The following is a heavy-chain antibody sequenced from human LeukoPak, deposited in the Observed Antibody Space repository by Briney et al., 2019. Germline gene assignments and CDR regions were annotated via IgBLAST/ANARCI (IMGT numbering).Heavy chain of an antibody. CDR1: GGSMSSYY. CDR2: IYYSGST. D-gene: IGHD3-3*01. CDR3: ARTHYDFWSGYPPYYYYYMDV. J-gene: IGHJ6*03. V-gene: IGHV4-59*01. Sequence: PSETLSLTCTVSGGSMSSYYWSWIRQPPGKGLEWIGYIYYSGSTNYNPSLKSRVTISVDTSKNQFSLKLSSVTAADTAAYYCARTHYDFWSGYPPYYYYYMDVWGKGTTVTVSS.